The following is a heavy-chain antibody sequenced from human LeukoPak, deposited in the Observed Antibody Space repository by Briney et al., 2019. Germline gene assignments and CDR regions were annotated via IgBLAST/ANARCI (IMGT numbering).Heavy chain of an antibody. CDR3: ARGSSSSWYELDY. D-gene: IGHD6-13*01. J-gene: IGHJ4*02. CDR2: IYSGGST. V-gene: IGHV3-66*02. Sequence: GGSLRLSCAASGFTVSSNYMSWVRQAPGKGLEWVSVIYSGGSTYYADSVKGRFTISGDNSKNTLYLQMNSLRAEDTTVYYCARGSSSSWYELDYWGQGTLVTVSS. CDR1: GFTVSSNY.